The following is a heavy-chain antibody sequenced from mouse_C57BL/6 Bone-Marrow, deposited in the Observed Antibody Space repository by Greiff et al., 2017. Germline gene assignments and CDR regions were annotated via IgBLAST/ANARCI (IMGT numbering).Heavy chain of an antibody. Sequence: VQLQQSGAELVRPGTSVKVSCKASGYAFTNYLIEWVKQRPGQGLEWIGVINPGSGGTNYNEKFKGKATLTADKSSSTVYMQLSSLTSEDSAVYFCARHYYGSSFSWYFDVWGTGTTVTVAT. V-gene: IGHV1-54*01. D-gene: IGHD1-1*01. CDR1: GYAFTNYL. CDR2: INPGSGGT. J-gene: IGHJ1*03. CDR3: ARHYYGSSFSWYFDV.